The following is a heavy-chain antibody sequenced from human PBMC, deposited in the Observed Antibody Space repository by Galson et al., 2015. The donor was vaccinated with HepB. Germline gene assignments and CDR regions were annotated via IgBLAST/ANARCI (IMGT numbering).Heavy chain of an antibody. V-gene: IGHV3-23*01. J-gene: IGHJ2*01. CDR3: VKRPQYWYFDL. CDR1: GFTFSSYA. CDR2: NSESGYNT. Sequence: SLRLSCAASGFTFSSYAMSWVRQAPGKGLEWVSTNSESGYNTYYADSVKGRFTISRDNAKNTLYLQMNSLRVEDTAVYYCVKRPQYWYFDLWGRGTQVTVSS.